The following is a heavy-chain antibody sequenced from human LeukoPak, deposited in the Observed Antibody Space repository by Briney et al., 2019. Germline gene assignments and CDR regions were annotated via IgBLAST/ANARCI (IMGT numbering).Heavy chain of an antibody. CDR2: IKGDGSHT. D-gene: IGHD3-9*01. J-gene: IGHJ5*01. CDR3: VRDWDHFDFDS. CDR1: GFTFSNYW. Sequence: GESLRLSCAASGFTFSNYWMHWVRQAPGKGLVWVSRIKGDGSHTIYADSVKGRFTISTDNAKNPLYLQMKSLRAEDTAVYYCVRDWDHFDFDSWGQGTLVTVSS. V-gene: IGHV3-74*01.